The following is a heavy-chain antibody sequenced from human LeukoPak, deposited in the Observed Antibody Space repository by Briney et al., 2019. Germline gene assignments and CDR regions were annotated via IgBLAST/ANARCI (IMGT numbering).Heavy chain of an antibody. CDR1: GFTFSSYA. CDR3: AKDRYCTNGVCYPSTRYYYYGMDV. D-gene: IGHD2-8*01. Sequence: GGSLRLSCAASGFTFSSYAMSWVRQAPGKGLEWVSVISGSGGSTYYADSVKGRFTISRDNSKNTLYLQMNSLRAEDTAVYYCAKDRYCTNGVCYPSTRYYYYGMDVWGQGTTVTVSS. J-gene: IGHJ6*02. V-gene: IGHV3-23*01. CDR2: ISGSGGST.